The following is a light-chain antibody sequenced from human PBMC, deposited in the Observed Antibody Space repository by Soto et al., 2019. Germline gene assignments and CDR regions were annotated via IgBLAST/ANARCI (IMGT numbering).Light chain of an antibody. CDR1: QGIRND. CDR3: LQQNSYPLT. Sequence: DIQMTQSPSSLSASVGDRVTITCRASQGIRNDLGSYQQKLGKAPKLLIYAASRLRSGVPSRCSGSGSGTAFTLTISSLQHDDFGTYYCLQQNSYPLTFGGGTRVDIK. CDR2: AAS. J-gene: IGKJ4*01. V-gene: IGKV1-17*01.